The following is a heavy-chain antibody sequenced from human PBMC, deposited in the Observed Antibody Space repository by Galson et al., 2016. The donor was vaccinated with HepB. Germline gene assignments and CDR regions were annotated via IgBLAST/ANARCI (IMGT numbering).Heavy chain of an antibody. CDR3: ARDNWNARPGWYDP. V-gene: IGHV3-48*02. D-gene: IGHD1-20*01. CDR2: ITNDSSTV. J-gene: IGHJ5*02. CDR1: GFTFIDYS. Sequence: SLRLSCAASGFTFIDYSMNWVRQAPGKGLEWISYITNDSSTVYYADSVKGRFTISRDNAKNSVYRQMNSLRDEDTALYYCARDNWNARPGWYDPWGQGTLVTVSS.